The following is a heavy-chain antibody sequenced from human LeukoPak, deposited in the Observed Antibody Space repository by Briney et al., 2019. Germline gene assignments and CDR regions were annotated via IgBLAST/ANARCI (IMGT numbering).Heavy chain of an antibody. CDR1: GFSFDDYA. CDR2: ISADGTNR. V-gene: IGHV3-43*02. J-gene: IGHJ4*02. D-gene: IGHD1-1*01. Sequence: GGSLRLSCAASGFSFDDYAMHWVRQAPGKGLEWVSLISADGTNRYYADSVKGRFTISRDSSRNSLYLQMNSLRSEDTALYYCGKGTIDNVDYWGQGTLVTVSS. CDR3: GKGTIDNVDY.